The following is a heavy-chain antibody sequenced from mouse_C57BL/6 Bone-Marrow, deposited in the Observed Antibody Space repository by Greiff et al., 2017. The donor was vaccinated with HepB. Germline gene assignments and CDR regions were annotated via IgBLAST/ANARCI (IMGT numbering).Heavy chain of an antibody. V-gene: IGHV5-17*01. CDR2: ISSGSSTI. CDR3: ARSIYDGYYYAMDY. J-gene: IGHJ4*01. D-gene: IGHD2-3*01. CDR1: GFTFSDYG. Sequence: EVQRVESGGGLVKPGGSLKLSCAASGFTFSDYGMHWVRQAPEKGLEWVAYISSGSSTIYYADTVKGRFTISRDNAKNTLFLQMTSLRSEDTAMYYCARSIYDGYYYAMDYWGQGTSVTVSS.